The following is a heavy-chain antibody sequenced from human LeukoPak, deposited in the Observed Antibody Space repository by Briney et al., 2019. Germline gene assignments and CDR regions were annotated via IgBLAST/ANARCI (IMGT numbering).Heavy chain of an antibody. CDR3: ARALIGYYFDY. J-gene: IGHJ4*02. Sequence: GGSLRLSCAASGFSFSSDGMSWVRQAPGKGLEWVSGIIGGAGSTYYADSVKGRFTISRDNSKNTLYLQMNSLRAEDTAVYYCARALIGYYFDYWGQGTLVTVSS. V-gene: IGHV3-23*01. CDR2: IIGGAGST. D-gene: IGHD2-8*01. CDR1: GFSFSSDG.